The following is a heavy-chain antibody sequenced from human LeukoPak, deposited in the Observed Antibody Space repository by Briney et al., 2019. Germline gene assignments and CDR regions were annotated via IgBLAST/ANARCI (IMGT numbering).Heavy chain of an antibody. CDR1: GFTFSNYA. CDR3: AKGGSGGNSRMGRFDS. J-gene: IGHJ4*02. Sequence: GGSLRLSCAASGFTFSNYAMSWVRQAPGKGLEWVSVISGSGASTKSADSVKGRFTMSRDNSKNTLYLQMTCLRDDDTAVYYCAKGGSGGNSRMGRFDSWGQGTLVTVSS. CDR2: ISGSGAST. D-gene: IGHD4-23*01. V-gene: IGHV3-23*01.